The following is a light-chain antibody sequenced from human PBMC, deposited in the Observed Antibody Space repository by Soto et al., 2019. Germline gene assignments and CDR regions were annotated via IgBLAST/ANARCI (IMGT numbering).Light chain of an antibody. CDR3: SSYAGTNNLV. V-gene: IGLV2-8*01. Sequence: QSVLTQPPSAAGSPGQSVTISSTGTSSDVGGYNSVSWYQQHPGKAPKLMIYEVNKRPSGVPDRFSASKSDNTASLTVSGLQAEDEADYYCSSYAGTNNLVFGGGTKLTVL. J-gene: IGLJ2*01. CDR2: EVN. CDR1: SSDVGGYNS.